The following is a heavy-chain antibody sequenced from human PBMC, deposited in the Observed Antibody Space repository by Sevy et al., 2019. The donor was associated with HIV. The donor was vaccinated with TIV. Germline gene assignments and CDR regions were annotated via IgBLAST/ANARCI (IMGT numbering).Heavy chain of an antibody. Sequence: GGSLRLSCAASGFTFSSYWMHWVRQAPGKGLVWVSRINSDGSSTSYADSVKGRFTISRDNAKNTLYLQMNSLRAEDTAVYYCARGPGQLVAVDYWGPGTLVTVSS. D-gene: IGHD6-6*01. V-gene: IGHV3-74*01. J-gene: IGHJ4*02. CDR3: ARGPGQLVAVDY. CDR2: INSDGSST. CDR1: GFTFSSYW.